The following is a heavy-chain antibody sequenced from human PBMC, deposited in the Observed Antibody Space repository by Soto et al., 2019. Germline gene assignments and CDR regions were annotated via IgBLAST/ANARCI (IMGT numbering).Heavy chain of an antibody. CDR3: AGLRGYAGSPIDY. Sequence: SETLSLTCTVSGGSIISGYWSWIRQPPGKGLEWIGYISYSGNTNYNPSLKSRVTMSVDTPKNQFSLRLSPVTTADTAVYYCAGLRGYAGSPIDYWGQGTLVTVSS. J-gene: IGHJ4*02. V-gene: IGHV4-59*01. CDR2: ISYSGNT. CDR1: GGSIISGY. D-gene: IGHD2-15*01.